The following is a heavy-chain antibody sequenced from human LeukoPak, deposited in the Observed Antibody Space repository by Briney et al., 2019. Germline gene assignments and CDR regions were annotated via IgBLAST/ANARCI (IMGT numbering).Heavy chain of an antibody. D-gene: IGHD3-16*01. CDR2: IYYSGST. CDR3: VRLRGERLLDY. CDR1: GGSFSGYY. V-gene: IGHV4-34*01. J-gene: IGHJ4*02. Sequence: SETLSLTCAVYGGSFSGYYWSWIRQPPGKGLEWIGSIYYSGSTYYNPSLKSRVTISVDTSKNQFSLKLSSVTAADTAVYYCVRLRGERLLDYWGQGTLVTVSS.